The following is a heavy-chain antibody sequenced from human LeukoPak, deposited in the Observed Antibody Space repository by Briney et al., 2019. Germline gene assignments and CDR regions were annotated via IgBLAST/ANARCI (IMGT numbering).Heavy chain of an antibody. V-gene: IGHV1-24*01. J-gene: IGHJ5*02. D-gene: IGHD6-13*01. CDR2: FDPEDGET. CDR3: STGVSSSWYVGWFDP. Sequence: ASVKVSCKVSGYTLTELSMHWVRQAPGKGLEWMGGFDPEDGETIYAQKFQGTVTMTEDTSTDTAYMELSSLRSEDTAVYYCSTGVSSSWYVGWFDPWGQGTLVTVSS. CDR1: GYTLTELS.